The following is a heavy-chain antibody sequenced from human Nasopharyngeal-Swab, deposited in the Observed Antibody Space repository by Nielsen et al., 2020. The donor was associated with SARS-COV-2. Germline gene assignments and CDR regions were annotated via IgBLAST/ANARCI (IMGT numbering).Heavy chain of an antibody. Sequence: SETLSLTCAVYGGSFSGYYWSWIRYTPGKGLEWNGEINHSGSTNYNPSLTSRVTISEDTTKNQFSLKLSSWTAADTAVDYGARRTGGRGFDYWGQGTLVTVSS. V-gene: IGHV4-34*01. CDR2: INHSGST. CDR3: ARRTGGRGFDY. J-gene: IGHJ4*02. D-gene: IGHD3-16*01. CDR1: GGSFSGYY.